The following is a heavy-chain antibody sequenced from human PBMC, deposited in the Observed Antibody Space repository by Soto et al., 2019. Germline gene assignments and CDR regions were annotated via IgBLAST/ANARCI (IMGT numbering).Heavy chain of an antibody. CDR3: ARYFDVVPAAIPLPHFDY. CDR2: ISAYNGYT. J-gene: IGHJ4*02. Sequence: QVQLVQSGAEVKKPGASVKVSCKASGYTFTSYGISWVRQAPGQGLEWMGWISAYNGYTNYAQKLQGRVTMTTDTSTSTAYMELRSLRSDATAVYYCARYFDVVPAAIPLPHFDYWGQGTLVTVAS. V-gene: IGHV1-18*01. D-gene: IGHD2-2*01. CDR1: GYTFTSYG.